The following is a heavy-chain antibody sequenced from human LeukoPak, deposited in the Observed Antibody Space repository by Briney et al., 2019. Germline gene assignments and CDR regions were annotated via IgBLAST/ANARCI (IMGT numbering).Heavy chain of an antibody. D-gene: IGHD2/OR15-2a*01. CDR2: MNPNSGNT. V-gene: IGHV1-8*01. CDR3: ARVVPTHFGWFDP. Sequence: ASVKVSCKASGYTFTSYDINWVRQATGQGLEWMGWMNPNSGNTGYAQKFQGRVTMTRNTSISTAYMELSSLRSDDTAVYYCARVVPTHFGWFDPWGQGTLVTVSS. J-gene: IGHJ5*02. CDR1: GYTFTSYD.